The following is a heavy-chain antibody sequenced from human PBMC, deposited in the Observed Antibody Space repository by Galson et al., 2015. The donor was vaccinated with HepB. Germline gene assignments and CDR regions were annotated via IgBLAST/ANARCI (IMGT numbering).Heavy chain of an antibody. CDR1: GGSFSGYY. D-gene: IGHD2-15*01. J-gene: IGHJ4*02. Sequence: ETLSLTCAVYGGSFSGYYWSWIRQPPGKGLEWIGEINHSGSTNYNPSLKSRVTISVDTSKNQFSLKLSSVTAADTAVYYCARGNDIVVVVAATRVLDYWGQGTLVTVSS. V-gene: IGHV4-34*01. CDR2: INHSGST. CDR3: ARGNDIVVVVAATRVLDY.